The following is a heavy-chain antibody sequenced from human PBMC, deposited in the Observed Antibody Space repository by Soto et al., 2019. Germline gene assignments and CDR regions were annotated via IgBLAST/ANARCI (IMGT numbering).Heavy chain of an antibody. Sequence: PSETLSLTCTVSGGSISSYYWSWIRQPPGKGLEWIGYIYYSGSTNYNPSLKSRVTISVDTSKNQFSLKLSSVTAADTAVYYCAMTGYSSSWWFDPWGQGTPVTVSS. CDR1: GGSISSYY. V-gene: IGHV4-59*01. D-gene: IGHD6-13*01. J-gene: IGHJ5*02. CDR3: AMTGYSSSWWFDP. CDR2: IYYSGST.